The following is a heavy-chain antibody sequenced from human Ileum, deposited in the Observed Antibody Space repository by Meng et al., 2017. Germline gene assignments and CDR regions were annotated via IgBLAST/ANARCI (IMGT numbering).Heavy chain of an antibody. Sequence: SQTLSLTCVISGDSVSRNSAAWNWIRQSPSRGLEWLGRTYYKSKWYNDYAASVKSRITINPDTSKNQFSLQLDSVTPEDTAVYYCGRVAFIAATGTKAFDIWGQGTMVTVSS. CDR1: GDSVSRNSAA. CDR3: GRVAFIAATGTKAFDI. D-gene: IGHD6-13*01. J-gene: IGHJ3*02. V-gene: IGHV6-1*01. CDR2: TYYKSKWYN.